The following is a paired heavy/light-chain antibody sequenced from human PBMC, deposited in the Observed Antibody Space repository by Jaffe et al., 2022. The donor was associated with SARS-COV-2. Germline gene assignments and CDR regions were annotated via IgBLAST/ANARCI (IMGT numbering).Light chain of an antibody. J-gene: IGKJ5*01. CDR2: SAS. Sequence: DIQMTQSPSSLSASVGDRITITCRASQSTCGSLNWYQQKPGKAPNLLIYSASTLHGGVPPRFSGIGSGTDFTLTITDLQPEDFATYYCQQSCTFPITFGQGTRLEIK. CDR3: QQSCTFPIT. V-gene: IGKV1-39*01. CDR1: QSTCGS.
Heavy chain of an antibody. V-gene: IGHV3-7*01. D-gene: IGHD3-10*01. J-gene: IGHJ2*01. Sequence: EVHLVESGGGLVQPGGSLRLSCAASGFTFSNYWMSWVRQAPGKGLEWVANIKEDGTAKFYVDSVKGRLTISRDNAKNSLSLQMNSLRAEDAAVYYCVAIRFGEITDHWYFDFWGRGTLVTVSS. CDR2: IKEDGTAK. CDR1: GFTFSNYW. CDR3: VAIRFGEITDHWYFDF.